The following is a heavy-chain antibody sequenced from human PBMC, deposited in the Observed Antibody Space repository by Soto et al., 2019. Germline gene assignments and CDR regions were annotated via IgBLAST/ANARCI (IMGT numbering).Heavy chain of an antibody. D-gene: IGHD2-21*02. V-gene: IGHV3-23*01. Sequence: PGGSLRRSCAASGFTFSIYAMSWVRQAPGKGLEWVSAISGSGGSTYYADSVKGRFTISRDNSKNTLYLQMNSLRAEDTAVYYCAKDLGRGGWYPTVVTAINWFDPWGQGTLVTVSS. CDR3: AKDLGRGGWYPTVVTAINWFDP. CDR2: ISGSGGST. CDR1: GFTFSIYA. J-gene: IGHJ5*02.